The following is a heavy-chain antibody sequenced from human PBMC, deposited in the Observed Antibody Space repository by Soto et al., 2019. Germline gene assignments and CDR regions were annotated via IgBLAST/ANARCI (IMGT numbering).Heavy chain of an antibody. Sequence: SETLSLTCAVYGGSFSGYYWSWIRQPPGKGLEWIGETNHSGSTNYNPSLKSRVTISVDTSKNQFSLKLSSVTAADTAVYYCAGIVGATGAFDIWGQGTMVTVSS. D-gene: IGHD1-26*01. J-gene: IGHJ3*02. CDR2: TNHSGST. V-gene: IGHV4-34*01. CDR3: AGIVGATGAFDI. CDR1: GGSFSGYY.